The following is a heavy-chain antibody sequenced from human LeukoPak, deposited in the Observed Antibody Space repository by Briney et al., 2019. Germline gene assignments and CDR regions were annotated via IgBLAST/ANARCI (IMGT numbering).Heavy chain of an antibody. V-gene: IGHV3-23*01. CDR3: AKLSHYCSSTSCRYFQH. CDR1: GFTFSSYA. J-gene: IGHJ1*01. CDR2: ISGSGGST. Sequence: GGSLRLSCAASGFTFSSYAMSWVRQAPGKGLEWVSAISGSGGSTYYADSVKGRFTISRDNSKNTLYLQMNSLRAEDTAVYYCAKLSHYCSSTSCRYFQHWGQGTLVTVSS. D-gene: IGHD2-2*01.